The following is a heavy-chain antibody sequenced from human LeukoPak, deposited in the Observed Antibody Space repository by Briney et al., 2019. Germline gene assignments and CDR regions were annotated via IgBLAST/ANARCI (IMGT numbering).Heavy chain of an antibody. D-gene: IGHD2-21*02. J-gene: IGHJ4*02. CDR2: IYYSGST. Sequence: PSETLSLTCTVAGGSISSYYWSWIRQPPGKGLEWVGYIYYSGSTNYNPSLKSRVTISVDTSKNQFSLKLSSVIAADTAVYYCARGGPYLVVTAPWDYWGQGTLVTVSS. V-gene: IGHV4-59*01. CDR3: ARGGPYLVVTAPWDY. CDR1: GGSISSYY.